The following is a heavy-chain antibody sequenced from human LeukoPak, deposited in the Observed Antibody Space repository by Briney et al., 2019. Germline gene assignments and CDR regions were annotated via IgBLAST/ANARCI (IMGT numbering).Heavy chain of an antibody. CDR3: ARWGSMIVVRGAYDY. D-gene: IGHD3-22*01. V-gene: IGHV3-74*01. J-gene: IGHJ4*02. Sequence: PGGSLRLSCAASGFTFAGYWISWFRQAPGKGLVWVSRINSDGSSTSYADSVKGRFTISRDNAKNTLYLQMNSLRAEDTAVYYCARWGSMIVVRGAYDYWGQGTLVTVSS. CDR2: INSDGSST. CDR1: GFTFAGYW.